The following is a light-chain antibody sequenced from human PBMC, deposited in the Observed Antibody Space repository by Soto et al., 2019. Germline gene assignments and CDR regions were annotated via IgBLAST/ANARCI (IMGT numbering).Light chain of an antibody. CDR3: QQSYTVPLT. V-gene: IGKV1-39*01. CDR2: HAS. J-gene: IGKJ1*01. Sequence: DIQMTQSPSSLPASVGDRVTITCRASQSISFFLNWYQQKPGKAPNLLMYHASTLQSGVPSRFSGSGSGTDFTLTISSLQPEDFATYYCQQSYTVPLTFDQGTKVEI. CDR1: QSISFF.